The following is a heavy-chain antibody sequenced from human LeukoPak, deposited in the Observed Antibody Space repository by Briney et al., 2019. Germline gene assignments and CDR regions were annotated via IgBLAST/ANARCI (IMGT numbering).Heavy chain of an antibody. CDR1: GGSIRNYY. D-gene: IGHD3-10*01. V-gene: IGHV4-4*08. CDR3: ARRTNDGPNGLRGGILGYYFDY. CDR2: FYTGASV. J-gene: IGHJ4*02. Sequence: SETLSLTCSVSGGSIRNYYWSWIRQPPGKGLEWIGNFYTGASVHQNPSLKSLVTISGDSSQKQFSLRLSSVTAADTAVYYCARRTNDGPNGLRGGILGYYFDYWGQGTLVTVSS.